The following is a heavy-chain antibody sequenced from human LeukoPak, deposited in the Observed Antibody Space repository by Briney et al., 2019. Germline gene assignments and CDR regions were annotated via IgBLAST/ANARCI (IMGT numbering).Heavy chain of an antibody. CDR3: ARASVVVTYWYFDL. V-gene: IGHV3-48*01. Sequence: GGSLRLSCAASGSTFSSYSMNWVRQAPGKGLEWVSYISSSSSTIYYADSVKGRFTISRDNAKNSLYLQMNSLRAEDTAVYYCARASVVVTYWYFDLWGRGTLVTVSS. CDR2: ISSSSSTI. D-gene: IGHD2-21*02. J-gene: IGHJ2*01. CDR1: GSTFSSYS.